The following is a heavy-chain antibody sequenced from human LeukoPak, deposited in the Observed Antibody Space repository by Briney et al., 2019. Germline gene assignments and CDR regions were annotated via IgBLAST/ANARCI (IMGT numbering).Heavy chain of an antibody. D-gene: IGHD3-3*01. V-gene: IGHV4-34*01. CDR3: ARGAHYDFWSGYYGY. CDR1: GGSFSGYY. J-gene: IGHJ4*02. Sequence: SETLSLTCAVYGGSFSGYYWSWIRQPPGKGLEWIGEINHSGSTNYNPSLKSRVTISVDTSKNQLSLKLSSVTAADTAVYYCARGAHYDFWSGYYGYWGQGTLVTVSS. CDR2: INHSGST.